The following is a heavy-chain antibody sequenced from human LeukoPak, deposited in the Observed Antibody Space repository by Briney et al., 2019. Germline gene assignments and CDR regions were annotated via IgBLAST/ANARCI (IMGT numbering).Heavy chain of an antibody. CDR3: ARDWGRTGYYADS. V-gene: IGHV3-48*02. D-gene: IGHD3-9*01. CDR2: ISCSSYTK. Sequence: GGSLRLFCASSGFTFLNYDMNWVRHPPAKGRVEVSYISCSSYTKYYSDSVRGRYAISRHNHKNTLDLQQNSLRDEDTAVYDCARDWGRTGYYADSWGQGTLGTVSS. CDR1: GFTFLNYD. J-gene: IGHJ4*02.